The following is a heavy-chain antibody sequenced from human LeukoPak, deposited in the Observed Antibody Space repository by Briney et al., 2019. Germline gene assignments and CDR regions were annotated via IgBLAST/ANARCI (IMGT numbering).Heavy chain of an antibody. J-gene: IGHJ4*02. CDR1: GYTFTSYD. CDR3: ARDPVGVVPAAPDY. CDR2: MNPNSGST. Sequence: ASVKVSCKASGYTFTSYDINWVRQATGQGLEWMGWMNPNSGSTSYAQKFQGRVTMTRDTSTSTVYMELSSLRSEDTAVYYCARDPVGVVPAAPDYWGQGTLVTVSS. V-gene: IGHV1-8*01. D-gene: IGHD2-2*01.